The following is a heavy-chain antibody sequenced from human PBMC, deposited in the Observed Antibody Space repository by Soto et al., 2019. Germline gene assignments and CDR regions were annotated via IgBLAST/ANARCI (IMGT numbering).Heavy chain of an antibody. CDR3: APCTFHDYADYDPGASLVVDS. D-gene: IGHD4-17*01. J-gene: IGHJ4*02. CDR2: IYGDNGK. Sequence: QITLKESGPSPVKPTQTLTVTCTFSGFSLSNRGVGVAWIRQPPGKALQWLALIYGDNGKRYSPSLNTRIAISQDTPKMQAVLTMTNTDTEDTASYSCAPCTFHDYADYDPGASLVVDSWGQGTLVTVSS. V-gene: IGHV2-5*02. CDR1: GFSLSNRGVG.